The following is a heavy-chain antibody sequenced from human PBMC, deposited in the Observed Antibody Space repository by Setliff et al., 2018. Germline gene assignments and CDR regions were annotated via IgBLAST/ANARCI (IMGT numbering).Heavy chain of an antibody. CDR1: GFTFSSSA. V-gene: IGHV3-23*01. CDR2: ISSTITST. CDR3: AKHGAYNDFLTGYNFYYDMDV. D-gene: IGHD3-9*01. Sequence: QTGGSLRLSCAASGFTFSSSAMAWVRQAPGKGLEWVSAISSTITSTYYADSAKGRFTISRDNSKNTLYLQMNSLRAEDTAVYYCAKHGAYNDFLTGYNFYYDMDVWGQGTTVTVSS. J-gene: IGHJ6*02.